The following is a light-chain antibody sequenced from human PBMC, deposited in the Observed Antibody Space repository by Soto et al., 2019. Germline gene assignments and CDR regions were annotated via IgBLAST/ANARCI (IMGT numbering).Light chain of an antibody. V-gene: IGLV1-44*01. CDR2: RTN. CDR3: ASWDASPNGWV. Sequence: QSVLTQPPSASGTPGQRVTISCSGSRSNIGSDTVNWYQQLPGTAPKLLIHRTNQRPSGVPGRFSGSKSGTSASLAISGLQPEDEADYHCASWDASPNGWVFGGGTKLTVL. J-gene: IGLJ3*02. CDR1: RSNIGSDT.